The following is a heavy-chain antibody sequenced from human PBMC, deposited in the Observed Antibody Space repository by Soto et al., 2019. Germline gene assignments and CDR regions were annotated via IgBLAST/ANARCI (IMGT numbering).Heavy chain of an antibody. D-gene: IGHD2-8*01. CDR3: ARMGYATGWYHFDY. CDR1: GGATSSGTHY. V-gene: IGHV4-39*01. J-gene: IGHJ4*02. CDR2: IYFRGST. Sequence: SXTLSLTCSVSGGATSSGTHYWCWVRRAPGKGLEWIGNIYFRGSTYYNPSLKSRVTIAIDTSKNQFSLKLRSVTAADTAVYYCARMGYATGWYHFDYWGQGALVTVS.